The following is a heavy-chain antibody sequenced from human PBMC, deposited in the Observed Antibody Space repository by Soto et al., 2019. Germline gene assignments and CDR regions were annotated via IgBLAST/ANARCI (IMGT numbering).Heavy chain of an antibody. D-gene: IGHD6-13*01. CDR2: IIPILGIA. CDR3: ASCVFSSSEDD. V-gene: IGHV1-69*02. J-gene: IGHJ4*02. Sequence: GASVKVSCKASGGTFSSYTISWVRQAPGQGLEWMGRIIPILGIANYAQKFQGRVTITADKSTSTAYMELSSLRSEDTAVYYCASCVFSSSEDDWGQGTLFTVPS. CDR1: GGTFSSYT.